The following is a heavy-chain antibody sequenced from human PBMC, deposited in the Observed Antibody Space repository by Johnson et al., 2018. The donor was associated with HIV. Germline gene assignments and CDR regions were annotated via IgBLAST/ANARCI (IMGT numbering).Heavy chain of an antibody. Sequence: VQLVESGGSVVRPGGSLRLSCAASGFTFDDYGMSWVRQAPGKGLEWVSGINWNGGSTGYADSVKGRFTISRDNSKNTLYLQMNSLRVEDTAVYYCARVEQLGAFDIWGQGTMVTVSS. V-gene: IGHV3-20*04. CDR3: ARVEQLGAFDI. D-gene: IGHD6-6*01. CDR2: INWNGGST. CDR1: GFTFDDYG. J-gene: IGHJ3*02.